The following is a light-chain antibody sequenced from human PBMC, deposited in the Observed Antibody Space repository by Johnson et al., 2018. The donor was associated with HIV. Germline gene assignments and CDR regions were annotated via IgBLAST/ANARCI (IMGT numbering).Light chain of an antibody. CDR1: SSNIGNNY. J-gene: IGLJ1*01. V-gene: IGLV1-51*01. Sequence: QSVLTQPPSVSAAPGQKVTISCSGSSSNIGNNYVSWYQQLPGTAPKLLIYDNNKRPSGIPDRFSGSKSGTSATLAITGLQTGDEAEFYCGTWDSSLSAYNYVFGIGTQVTVL. CDR2: DNN. CDR3: GTWDSSLSAYNYV.